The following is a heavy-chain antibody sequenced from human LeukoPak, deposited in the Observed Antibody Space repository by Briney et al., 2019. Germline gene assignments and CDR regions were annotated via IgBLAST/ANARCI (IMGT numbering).Heavy chain of an antibody. CDR3: ARETGIAARRYYYYMDV. V-gene: IGHV1-8*01. J-gene: IGHJ6*03. Sequence: GASVTVSFKASGYTFTSYDINWVRQATGQGIEWVGWMNPNSGNTGYAQKFQGRVTMTRNTSISTAYMELSSLRSEDTAVYYCARETGIAARRYYYYMDVWGKGTTVTVSS. D-gene: IGHD6-6*01. CDR2: MNPNSGNT. CDR1: GYTFTSYD.